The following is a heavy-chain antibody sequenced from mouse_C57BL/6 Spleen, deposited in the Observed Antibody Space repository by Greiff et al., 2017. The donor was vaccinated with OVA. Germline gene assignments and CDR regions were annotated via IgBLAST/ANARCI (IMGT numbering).Heavy chain of an antibody. D-gene: IGHD4-1*01. J-gene: IGHJ4*01. Sequence: DVHLVESGGGLVQPKGSLKLSCAASGFSFNTYAMNWVRQAPGKGLEWVARIRSKSNNYATYYADSVKDRFTISRDDSESMLYLQMNNLKTEDTAMYYCVRHKNWAYAMDYWGQGTSVTVSS. V-gene: IGHV10-1*01. CDR3: VRHKNWAYAMDY. CDR1: GFSFNTYA. CDR2: IRSKSNNYAT.